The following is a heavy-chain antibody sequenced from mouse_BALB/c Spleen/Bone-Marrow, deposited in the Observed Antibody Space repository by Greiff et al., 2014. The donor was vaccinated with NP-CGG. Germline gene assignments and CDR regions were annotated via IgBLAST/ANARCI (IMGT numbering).Heavy chain of an antibody. J-gene: IGHJ2*01. D-gene: IGHD1-1*01. CDR1: GYSFTDSN. CDR3: AKKDYGSSSFDY. CDR2: IDPYYGGT. V-gene: IGHV1-39*01. Sequence: HLVESGPELEKPAASVKISCKASGYSFTDSNMNWVKQSNGKNLEWIGNIDPYYGGTSYSQKFKGKATLTVDKSSSTAYMQLRSLTSEDSAVYYCAKKDYGSSSFDYWGQGTTLTVSS.